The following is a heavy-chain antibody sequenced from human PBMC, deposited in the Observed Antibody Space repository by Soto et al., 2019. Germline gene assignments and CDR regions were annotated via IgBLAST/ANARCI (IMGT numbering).Heavy chain of an antibody. CDR1: GYTFTSYG. V-gene: IGHV1-18*01. Sequence: ASVKVSCNASGYTFTSYGISLVRQAPGQGLEWMGWISAYNGNTNYAQKLQGRVTMTTDTSTSTAYMELRSLRSDDTAVYYCARDLPARSFDPWGQGTLVTVSS. CDR2: ISAYNGNT. CDR3: ARDLPARSFDP. D-gene: IGHD2-2*01. J-gene: IGHJ5*02.